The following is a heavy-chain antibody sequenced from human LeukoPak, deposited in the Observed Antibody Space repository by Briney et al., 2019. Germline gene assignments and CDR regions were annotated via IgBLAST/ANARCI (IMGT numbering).Heavy chain of an antibody. CDR1: GYTFTSYG. D-gene: IGHD3-22*01. CDR3: VGSSGYYNFDY. Sequence: ASVKVSCKASGYTFTSYGISRVRQAPGQGLEWMGWISAYNGNTNYAQKLQGRVTMTTDTSTSTAYMELRSLRSDDTAVYYCVGSSGYYNFDYWGQGTLVTVSS. V-gene: IGHV1-18*01. J-gene: IGHJ4*02. CDR2: ISAYNGNT.